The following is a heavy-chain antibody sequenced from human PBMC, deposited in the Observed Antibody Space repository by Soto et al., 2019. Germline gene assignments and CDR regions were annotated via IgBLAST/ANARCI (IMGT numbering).Heavy chain of an antibody. V-gene: IGHV4-59*01. CDR1: SGSISSYY. CDR3: ARDTGSLDQ. Sequence: SETLSLTCTVSSGSISSYYWSWIRQPPGKGLEWIGYMYHSGSSNYNPSLKRRATISVDTSKNQVSLEVTSVTAADTAVYYCARDTGSLDQWGQGTLVTVSS. J-gene: IGHJ4*02. CDR2: MYHSGSS. D-gene: IGHD1-1*01.